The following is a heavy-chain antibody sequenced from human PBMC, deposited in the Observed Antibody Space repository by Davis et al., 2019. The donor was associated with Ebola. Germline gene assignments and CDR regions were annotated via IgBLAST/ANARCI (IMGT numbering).Heavy chain of an antibody. CDR1: GGTFTSYA. Sequence: SVKVSCKASGGTFTSYAISWVRQAPGQGLEWMGGIIPIFGTANYAQKFQGRVTITADKSTSTAYMELSSLRAEDTAVYYCARVWGLYGGDGTFDYWGQGTLVTVSS. CDR3: ARVWGLYGGDGTFDY. V-gene: IGHV1-69*06. CDR2: IIPIFGTA. J-gene: IGHJ4*02. D-gene: IGHD4-23*01.